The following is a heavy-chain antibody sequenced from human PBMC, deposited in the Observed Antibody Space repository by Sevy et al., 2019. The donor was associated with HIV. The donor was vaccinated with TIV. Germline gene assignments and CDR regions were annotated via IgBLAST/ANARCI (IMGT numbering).Heavy chain of an antibody. V-gene: IGHV3-74*01. J-gene: IGHJ4*02. Sequence: GGSLRLSCAASGFTFSSYWMHWVRQAPGKGLVWVSGINSDGTSTSYADSVKGRFTISRDNAKNTVFLQVNSLRAEDTATYYCARPSRTAPTGAFDSWGQGTLVTVSS. D-gene: IGHD7-27*01. CDR2: INSDGTST. CDR1: GFTFSSYW. CDR3: ARPSRTAPTGAFDS.